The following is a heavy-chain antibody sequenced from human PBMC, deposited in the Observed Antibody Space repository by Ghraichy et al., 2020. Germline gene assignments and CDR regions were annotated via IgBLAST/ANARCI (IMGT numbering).Heavy chain of an antibody. CDR2: INHSGST. CDR3: ARGRGVTGTTSLGWFDP. D-gene: IGHD1-7*01. V-gene: IGHV4-34*01. Sequence: ESLNISCAVYGGSFSGYYWSWIRQPPGKGLEWIGEINHSGSTNYNPSLKSRVTISVDTSKNQFSLKLSSVTAADTAVYYCARGRGVTGTTSLGWFDPWGQGTLVTVSS. CDR1: GGSFSGYY. J-gene: IGHJ5*02.